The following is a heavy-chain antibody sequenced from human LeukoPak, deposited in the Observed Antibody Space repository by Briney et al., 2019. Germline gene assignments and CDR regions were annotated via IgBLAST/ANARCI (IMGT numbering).Heavy chain of an antibody. CDR2: IYYSGST. CDR3: ARLSVRGVIINFDY. D-gene: IGHD3-10*01. CDR1: GGSISSYY. V-gene: IGHV4-59*08. Sequence: SETLSLTCTVSGGSISSYYWSWIRQPPGKGLEWIGYIYYSGSTNYNPSLKSRVTISVDTSKNQFSLKLSSVTAADTAVYYCARLSVRGVIINFDYWGQGTLVTVSS. J-gene: IGHJ4*02.